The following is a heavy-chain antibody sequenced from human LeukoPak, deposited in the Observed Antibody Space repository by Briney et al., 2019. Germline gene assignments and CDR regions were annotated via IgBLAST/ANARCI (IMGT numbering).Heavy chain of an antibody. V-gene: IGHV1-2*02. CDR1: GYTFTGYY. CDR3: ARESYYYGSGSELFFDY. CDR2: INPNSGGT. D-gene: IGHD3-10*01. Sequence: ASVKVSCKASGYTFTGYYMHWVRQAPGQGLEWMGWINPNSGGTNYAQKLQGRVTMTRDTSISTAYMELSRLRSDDTAVYYCARESYYYGSGSELFFDYWGQGTLVTVSS. J-gene: IGHJ4*02.